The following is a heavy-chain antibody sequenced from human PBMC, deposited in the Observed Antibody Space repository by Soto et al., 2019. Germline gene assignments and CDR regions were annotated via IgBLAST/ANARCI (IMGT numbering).Heavy chain of an antibody. J-gene: IGHJ6*02. Sequence: QVQLVQSGAEVKKPGSSVKVSCKASGGTFSSYAIRWVRQAPGQGLEWMGGIIPICGTATYAQKFQGRVTITADESTSTAYMELSSLRSADTAVFYCARDSLFGYYDGMDVWGQGTTVTVSS. CDR2: IIPICGTA. CDR1: GGTFSSYA. CDR3: ARDSLFGYYDGMDV. V-gene: IGHV1-69*12. D-gene: IGHD3-10*01.